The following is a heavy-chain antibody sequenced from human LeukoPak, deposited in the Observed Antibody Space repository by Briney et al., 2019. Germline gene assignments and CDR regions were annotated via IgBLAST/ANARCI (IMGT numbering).Heavy chain of an antibody. V-gene: IGHV4-31*03. Sequence: SQTLSLTCTVSGGSISRYGYYCSWIRQHPGKGLEWIGHIYYSGSTYYNPSLKSRVAISVDTSKNQFSLKLSSLTAADTAVYYCARDPWGGGFDYWGEGTLVTVSS. CDR2: IYYSGST. CDR1: GGSISRYGYY. CDR3: ARDPWGGGFDY. D-gene: IGHD3-10*01. J-gene: IGHJ4*02.